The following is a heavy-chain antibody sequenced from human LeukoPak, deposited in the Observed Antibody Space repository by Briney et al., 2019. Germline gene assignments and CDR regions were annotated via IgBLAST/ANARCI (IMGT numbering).Heavy chain of an antibody. CDR3: ARGHRGLEY. V-gene: IGHV4-59*01. Sequence: SETLSLTCAVYGGSFTDYYWSWVRQPPGKGLELVAYIYYSGTTNYNPSLKGRVTISVDTSKNQLSLRLNSVTTADTAVYYCARGHRGLEYWGQGTLVTVSS. D-gene: IGHD3-10*01. J-gene: IGHJ4*02. CDR1: GGSFTDYY. CDR2: IYYSGTT.